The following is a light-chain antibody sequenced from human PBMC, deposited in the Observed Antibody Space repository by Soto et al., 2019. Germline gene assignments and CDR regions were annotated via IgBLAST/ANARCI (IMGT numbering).Light chain of an antibody. CDR2: EVS. CDR1: NSDVGAYNY. CDR3: LSYTVTSILV. J-gene: IGLJ3*02. Sequence: QSVLTQPASVSGSPGQSITISCTGTNSDVGAYNYVSWFQQHPGRAPKLIIFEVSNRPSGVSHRFSGSKSGNTASLTISGLQTEDEADYYCLSYTVTSILVFGGGTKRTVL. V-gene: IGLV2-14*01.